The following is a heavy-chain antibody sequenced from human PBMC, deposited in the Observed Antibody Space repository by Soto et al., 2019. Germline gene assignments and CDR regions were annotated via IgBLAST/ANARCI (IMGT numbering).Heavy chain of an antibody. V-gene: IGHV4-59*01. Sequence: SETLSLTCTVSGGSISSYYWSWIRQPPGKGLEWIGYIYYSGSTNYNPSLKSRVTISVDTSKNQFSLKLSSVTAADTAVYYCTRVYGDYLDYWGQGTLVTVSS. J-gene: IGHJ4*02. CDR1: GGSISSYY. D-gene: IGHD4-17*01. CDR2: IYYSGST. CDR3: TRVYGDYLDY.